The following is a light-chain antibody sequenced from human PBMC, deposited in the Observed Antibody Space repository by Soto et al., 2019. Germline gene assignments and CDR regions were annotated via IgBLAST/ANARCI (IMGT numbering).Light chain of an antibody. Sequence: EIVLTQSPGTLSLSPGERATLSCRASQSVSSSYLAWYQQKPGQAPRLLIYGASSRATGIPDRFSGSGSGTDFTLTISRLEPEEWAVYYCQQYGSSPIFSFGRGTKVDIK. V-gene: IGKV3-20*01. J-gene: IGKJ3*01. CDR1: QSVSSSY. CDR3: QQYGSSPIFS. CDR2: GAS.